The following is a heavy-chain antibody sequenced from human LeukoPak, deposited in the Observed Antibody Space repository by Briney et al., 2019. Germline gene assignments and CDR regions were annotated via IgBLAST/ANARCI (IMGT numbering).Heavy chain of an antibody. D-gene: IGHD2-15*01. V-gene: IGHV3-21*01. CDR2: ISSSSSYI. CDR3: AREAGGYCSGGSCPATGGFDP. CDR1: GFTFSSYS. Sequence: PGGSLRLSCAASGFTFSSYSMNWVRQAPGKGLEWVSSISSSSSYIYYADSVKGRFTISRDNAKNSLYLQMNSLRAEDTAVYYCAREAGGYCSGGSCPATGGFDPWGQGTLVTVSS. J-gene: IGHJ5*02.